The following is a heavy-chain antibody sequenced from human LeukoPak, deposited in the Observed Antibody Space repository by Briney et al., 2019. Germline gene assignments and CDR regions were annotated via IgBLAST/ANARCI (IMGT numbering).Heavy chain of an antibody. J-gene: IGHJ4*02. CDR1: GFTFSSYG. CDR3: AKDQSRGLDY. V-gene: IGHV3-30*18. D-gene: IGHD3-16*01. CDR2: ISYDGSNK. Sequence: GGSLRLSCAASGFTFSSYGMHWVRQAPGKGLEWVAVISYDGSNKYYADSVEGRFTISRDNSKNTLYLQMNSLRAEDTAVYYCAKDQSRGLDYWGQGTLVTVSS.